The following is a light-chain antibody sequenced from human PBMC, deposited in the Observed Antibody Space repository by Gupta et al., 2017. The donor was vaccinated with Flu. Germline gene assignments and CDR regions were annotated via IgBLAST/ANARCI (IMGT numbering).Light chain of an antibody. CDR2: GAS. V-gene: IGKV3-20*01. CDR1: QSVSSNY. CDR3: QQYGSSPPWT. Sequence: EIVLTQSPGTLSLSPGERATLSCRASQSVSSNYLAWYQQKPGQAPRLLIYGASSRATGSPDRFTGSGSGTDFTLTINRREPEDFAVYYCQQYGSSPPWTFGQGTKVEIK. J-gene: IGKJ1*01.